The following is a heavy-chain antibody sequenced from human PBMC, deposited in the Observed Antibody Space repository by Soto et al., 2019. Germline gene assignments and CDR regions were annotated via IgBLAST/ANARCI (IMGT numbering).Heavy chain of an antibody. CDR3: ARAKPPSYSSGWYGFDY. Sequence: GGSLRLSCAASGFSVNYNYMSWVRQATGKGLEWVSVIYTDDSTYYADSVKDRFTISRDNSKNTLYLQMNSLRAEDTAIYYCARAKPPSYSSGWYGFDYWGQGTLITVSS. D-gene: IGHD6-19*01. V-gene: IGHV3-66*01. CDR1: GFSVNYNY. CDR2: IYTDDST. J-gene: IGHJ4*02.